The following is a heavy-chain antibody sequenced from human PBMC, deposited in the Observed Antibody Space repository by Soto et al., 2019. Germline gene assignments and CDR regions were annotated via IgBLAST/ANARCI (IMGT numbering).Heavy chain of an antibody. CDR3: ARDYSSWYGSYYFNY. CDR2: INPNSGGT. J-gene: IGHJ4*02. D-gene: IGHD6-13*01. Sequence: ASVKVSCKASGYTFTGYYMHWVRQAPGQGLEWMGWINPNSGGTNYAQKFQGRVTMTRDTSISTAYMELSRLRSDDTAVYYCARDYSSWYGSYYFNYWGQGTLVTVSS. V-gene: IGHV1-2*02. CDR1: GYTFTGYY.